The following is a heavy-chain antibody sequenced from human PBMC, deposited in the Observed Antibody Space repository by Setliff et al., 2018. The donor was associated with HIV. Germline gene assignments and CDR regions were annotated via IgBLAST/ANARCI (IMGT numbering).Heavy chain of an antibody. CDR2: ISTSGNSI. V-gene: IGHV3-48*02. CDR1: GFTFSDYS. Sequence: PGGSLRLSCAASGFTFSDYSMNWVRQAPGKGLEWVSYISTSGNSINYADSVKGRFTISRDNAKKSLYLQMNGLRDEDTALYYCARSRHDSSGNNMYYFDHWGQGTLVTVSS. D-gene: IGHD3-22*01. CDR3: ARSRHDSSGNNMYYFDH. J-gene: IGHJ4*02.